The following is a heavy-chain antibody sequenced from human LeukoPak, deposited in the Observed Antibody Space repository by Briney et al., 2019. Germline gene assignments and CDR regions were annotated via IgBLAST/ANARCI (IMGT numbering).Heavy chain of an antibody. J-gene: IGHJ4*02. Sequence: SETLSLTCAVYGGSFSGYYWSWIRQPPGKGLEWIGEINHIGSTHYSPSLKSRITISIDTSKNQFSLKLNSVTAADTAVYYCARRTLSAAGNPMRYWGQGTLVTVSS. V-gene: IGHV4-34*01. CDR1: GGSFSGYY. CDR2: INHIGST. CDR3: ARRTLSAAGNPMRY. D-gene: IGHD6-13*01.